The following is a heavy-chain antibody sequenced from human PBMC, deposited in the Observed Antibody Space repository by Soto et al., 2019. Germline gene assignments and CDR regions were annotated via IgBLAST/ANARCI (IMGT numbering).Heavy chain of an antibody. Sequence: PGESLKISCKGSGYTFTDYWITWVRQMPGGGLEWMGIIHPADSDTRYSPSLQGQVTISADKSISTAYLQWNSLKTSDTAMYYCARLAYYYDSSGYYVDYWGQGTLVTVSS. V-gene: IGHV5-51*01. CDR3: ARLAYYYDSSGYYVDY. D-gene: IGHD3-22*01. CDR2: IHPADSDT. J-gene: IGHJ4*02. CDR1: GYTFTDYW.